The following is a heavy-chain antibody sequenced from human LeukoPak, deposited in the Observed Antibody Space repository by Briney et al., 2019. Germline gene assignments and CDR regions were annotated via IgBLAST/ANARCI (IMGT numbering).Heavy chain of an antibody. CDR2: ISSSSGTI. CDR1: GFSFSAYN. CDR3: ATSRDWRVES. J-gene: IGHJ4*02. Sequence: GGSLRLSCEGSGFSFSAYNMNWVRQAPGKGLESISYISSSSGTIFYADSVKGRFTISRDNAKNSLYLQMNSLRDEDTAVYYCATSRDWRVESWGRGIAVTVSS. D-gene: IGHD2-21*02. V-gene: IGHV3-48*02.